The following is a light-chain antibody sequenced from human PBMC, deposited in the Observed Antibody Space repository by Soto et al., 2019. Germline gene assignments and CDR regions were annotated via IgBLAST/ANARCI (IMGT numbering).Light chain of an antibody. CDR1: QSVSSS. V-gene: IGKV3-11*01. Sequence: EIELTQSPATLSLSPGDRATLSCRASQSVSSSFAWYQQKPGQAPRILIYDASNRATGIPAMFSGSGSETDFTLTISSLEPEDFAIYYCQQSSNWPRTFGGGTKVEIK. CDR3: QQSSNWPRT. J-gene: IGKJ4*01. CDR2: DAS.